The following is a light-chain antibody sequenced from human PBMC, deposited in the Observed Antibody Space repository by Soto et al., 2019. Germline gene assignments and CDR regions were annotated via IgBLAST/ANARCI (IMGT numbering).Light chain of an antibody. V-gene: IGLV2-14*03. CDR2: DVS. CDR3: SSYTNSSTYV. J-gene: IGLJ1*01. CDR1: SSDVGGSNY. Sequence: QSALTQPASVSGSPGQSITISCTGTSSDVGGSNYVSWYQQHPGKAPKLIIFDVSHRPSGFSNRFSGSKSGNTASLTISGLQAEDEADYYCSSYTNSSTYVFGTGTKVTVL.